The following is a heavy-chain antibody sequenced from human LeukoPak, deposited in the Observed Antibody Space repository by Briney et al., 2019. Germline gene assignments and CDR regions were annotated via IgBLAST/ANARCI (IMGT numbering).Heavy chain of an antibody. CDR2: ISSSSSTI. J-gene: IGHJ4*02. CDR1: GFTFSSYS. Sequence: GGSLRLSCAASGFTFSSYSMNWVRQAPGKGLEWVSYISSSSSTIYYADSVKGRFTISRDNAKNSLYLQMNSLRAEDTALYYCAKARAATHCSGGSCYFDYWGQGTLVTVSS. V-gene: IGHV3-48*04. CDR3: AKARAATHCSGGSCYFDY. D-gene: IGHD2-15*01.